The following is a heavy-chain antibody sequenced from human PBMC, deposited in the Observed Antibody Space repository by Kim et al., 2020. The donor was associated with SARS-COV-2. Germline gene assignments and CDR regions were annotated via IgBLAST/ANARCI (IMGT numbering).Heavy chain of an antibody. D-gene: IGHD2-2*01. Sequence: ADSVKGRLTISRDNSKTTLYLQMNSLRAEDTAIYYCAKDIVVVPAATLDYWGQGTLVTVSS. V-gene: IGHV3-23*01. CDR3: AKDIVVVPAATLDY. J-gene: IGHJ4*02.